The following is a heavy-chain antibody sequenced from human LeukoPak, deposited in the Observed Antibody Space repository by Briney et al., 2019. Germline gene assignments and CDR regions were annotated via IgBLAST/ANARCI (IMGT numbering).Heavy chain of an antibody. CDR2: INPSGGST. Sequence: ASVKVSCKASGYTFTSYYMHWVRQAPGQGLEWMGIINPSGGSTSYAQKFQGRVTMTRDMSTSTVYMELSSLRSEDTAVYYCARDSSRGMEWLLEHLNWFDPRGQGTLVTVSS. D-gene: IGHD3-3*01. CDR3: ARDSSRGMEWLLEHLNWFDP. CDR1: GYTFTSYY. V-gene: IGHV1-46*01. J-gene: IGHJ5*02.